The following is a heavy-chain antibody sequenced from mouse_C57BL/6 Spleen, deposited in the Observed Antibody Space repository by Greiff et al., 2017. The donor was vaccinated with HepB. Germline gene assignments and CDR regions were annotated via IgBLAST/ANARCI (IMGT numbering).Heavy chain of an antibody. CDR1: GYTFTSYW. V-gene: IGHV1-72*01. Sequence: VKLQQPGAELVKPGASVKLSCKASGYTFTSYWMHWVKQRPGRGLEWIGRIDPNSGGTTYNEKFKRKATLTVDKPSSPAYMQLRSLTSEDSAVYYCARELTSAWCAYWGQGTRVTVSA. CDR3: ARELTSAWCAY. CDR2: IDPNSGGT. J-gene: IGHJ3*01. D-gene: IGHD1-3*01.